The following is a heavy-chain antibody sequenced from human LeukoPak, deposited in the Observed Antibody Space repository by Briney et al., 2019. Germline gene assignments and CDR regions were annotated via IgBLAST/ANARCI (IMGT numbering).Heavy chain of an antibody. V-gene: IGHV3-33*01. CDR3: ARDDSYGGNLYFYYGMDV. J-gene: IGHJ6*02. Sequence: QPGGSLRLSCAASGFTFSSYGMHWVRQAPGKGLEWVAVIWYAGNNKYYADSVKGRFTISRDNSKNTLFLQMNSLRAEDTAVYYCARDDSYGGNLYFYYGMDVWGRGTTVIVSS. CDR1: GFTFSSYG. D-gene: IGHD4-23*01. CDR2: IWYAGNNK.